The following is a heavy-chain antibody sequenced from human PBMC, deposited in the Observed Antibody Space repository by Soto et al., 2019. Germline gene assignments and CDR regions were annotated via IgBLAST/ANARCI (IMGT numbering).Heavy chain of an antibody. D-gene: IGHD4-17*01. CDR3: TTEGMNYGDYGEQRAHYFDY. J-gene: IGHJ4*02. Sequence: EVQLVESGGGLIKPGGSLRLSCAASGFTFSNAWMSWVRQAPGKGLEWVGRIKRNSEGGTTDFAGPVKGRFTISRDDSETTLYLQMNSLKTADTAVYYCTTEGMNYGDYGEQRAHYFDYWGQGTLVTVSS. CDR1: GFTFSNAW. V-gene: IGHV3-15*01. CDR2: IKRNSEGGTT.